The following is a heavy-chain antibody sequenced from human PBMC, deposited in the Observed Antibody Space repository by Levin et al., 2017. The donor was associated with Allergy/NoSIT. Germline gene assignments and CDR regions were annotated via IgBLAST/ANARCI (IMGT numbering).Heavy chain of an antibody. V-gene: IGHV4-61*01. CDR2: IYYSGST. J-gene: IGHJ4*02. CDR3: ASANGEPNVDY. D-gene: IGHD4-17*01. Sequence: SETLSLTCTVSGGSVRSGSYFWSWVRQPPGRGLEWLGYIYYSGSTKYNPSLRRRITISVDTSKNQFSLKLNAVTAADTAFYCCASANGEPNVDYWGQGSLVTVSS. CDR1: GGSVRSGSYF.